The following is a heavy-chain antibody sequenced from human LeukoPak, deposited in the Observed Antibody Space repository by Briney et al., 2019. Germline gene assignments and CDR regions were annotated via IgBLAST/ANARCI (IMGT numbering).Heavy chain of an antibody. CDR3: ARYRRVAGTQGYFDY. J-gene: IGHJ4*02. CDR1: GFTFSTYW. CDR2: IKYDGSEK. Sequence: PGGSLRLSCAASGFTFSTYWMAWVRQAPGKGLEWVANIKYDGSEKYYVDSVRGRFTISRDNAKNSLYLQMNSLRAEDTAVYYCARYRRVAGTQGYFDYWSQGTLVTVSS. D-gene: IGHD6-19*01. V-gene: IGHV3-7*01.